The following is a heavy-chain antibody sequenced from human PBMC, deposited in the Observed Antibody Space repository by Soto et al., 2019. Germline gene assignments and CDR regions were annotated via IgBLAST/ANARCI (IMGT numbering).Heavy chain of an antibody. CDR3: ASGTTVTTFWDD. J-gene: IGHJ4*02. V-gene: IGHV1-3*01. D-gene: IGHD4-17*01. CDR1: GYTFTSYA. Sequence: ASVKVSCKASGYTFTSYAMHWVRQAPGQRLEWMGWINAGNGNTKYSQKFQGRVTITRDTSASTAYMELSSLRSEDTAVYYCASGTTVTTFWDDWGQGTLVTVSS. CDR2: INAGNGNT.